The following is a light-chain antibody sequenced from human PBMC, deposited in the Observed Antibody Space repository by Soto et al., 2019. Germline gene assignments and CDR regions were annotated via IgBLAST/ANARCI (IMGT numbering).Light chain of an antibody. V-gene: IGKV1-27*01. CDR3: QKYYSAPRGVST. J-gene: IGKJ3*01. CDR2: AAS. Sequence: DIQMTQSPSSLSASVGDRVTITCRASQGISNYLAWYQQKPGKVPKLLIYAASTLQSGVPSRFSGSGSGTDFTLTISSLQPEDVATYYCQKYYSAPRGVSTFGPGTKVDIK. CDR1: QGISNY.